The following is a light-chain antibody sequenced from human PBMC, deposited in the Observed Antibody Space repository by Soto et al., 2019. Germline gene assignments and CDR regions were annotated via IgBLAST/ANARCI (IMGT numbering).Light chain of an antibody. V-gene: IGLV1-36*01. J-gene: IGLJ1*01. CDR3: CSSAPESTYV. CDR1: NVGNKA. CDR2: YDD. Sequence: QSVLTQPPSVSEAPGQRVTISCSGSNVGNKAVNWYQQLPGKAPKLLLYYDDMLSSGVSDRFSGSTSGNAASLTISGLQADDEADYFCCSSAPESTYVFGTGTKLTVL.